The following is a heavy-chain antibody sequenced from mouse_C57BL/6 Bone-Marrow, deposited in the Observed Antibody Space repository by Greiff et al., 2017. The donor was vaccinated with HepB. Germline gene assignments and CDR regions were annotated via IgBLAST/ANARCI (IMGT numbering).Heavy chain of an antibody. Sequence: EVKVEESGGGLVQPGGSMILSCVASGFTFSNYWMNWVRQSPEKGLEWVAQIRLKSDNYATHYAESVKGRFTISRDDSKSSVYLQMNNLRAEDTGIYYCTAGAFYAMDYWGQGTSVTVSS. V-gene: IGHV6-3*01. CDR3: TAGAFYAMDY. CDR1: GFTFSNYW. CDR2: IRLKSDNYAT. J-gene: IGHJ4*01.